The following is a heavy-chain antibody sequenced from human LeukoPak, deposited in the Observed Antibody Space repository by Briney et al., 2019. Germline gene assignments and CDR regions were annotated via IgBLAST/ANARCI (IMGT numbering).Heavy chain of an antibody. D-gene: IGHD1-26*01. CDR2: IDRGGSK. CDR1: GFIVTSNY. CDR3: AKDYRAHPMRPNWFDP. Sequence: GGSLRLSCAASGFIVTSNYMNWVRQAPGKGLEWVSVIDRGGSKYYADSVKGRFTISRDNSKNTLYLQMNRLRAEDTAVYYCAKDYRAHPMRPNWFDPWDQGTLVTVSS. J-gene: IGHJ5*02. V-gene: IGHV3-53*01.